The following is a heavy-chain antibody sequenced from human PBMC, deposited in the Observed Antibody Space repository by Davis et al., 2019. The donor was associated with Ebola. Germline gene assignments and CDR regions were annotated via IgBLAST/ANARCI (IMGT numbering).Heavy chain of an antibody. CDR1: GYTFTTYS. V-gene: IGHV1-69*13. D-gene: IGHD3-22*01. CDR2: IIPMFRSP. J-gene: IGHJ5*02. CDR3: ARVTTGYYFDSSDSPSWFDP. Sequence: SVKVSCKTSGYTFTTYSISWVRQAPGQGLEWMGGIIPMFRSPNYAQRFQGRVTISADESTRTVYMELNSLTSEDTAVYYCARVTTGYYFDSSDSPSWFDPWGQGTLVTVSS.